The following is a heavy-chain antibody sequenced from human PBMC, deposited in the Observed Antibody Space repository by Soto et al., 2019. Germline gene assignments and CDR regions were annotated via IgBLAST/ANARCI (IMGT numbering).Heavy chain of an antibody. Sequence: QVQLQESGPRLVKPSETLSLTCIVSGGSISSYYWSWIRQPPGKGLEWIGYIYYSGSTNYNPSLKSRVTISVDTSKNQFSLKLSSVTAADTAVYYCARAVLPATAPFDYWGQGTRVTVSS. V-gene: IGHV4-59*01. CDR1: GGSISSYY. CDR2: IYYSGST. J-gene: IGHJ4*02. D-gene: IGHD2-2*01. CDR3: ARAVLPATAPFDY.